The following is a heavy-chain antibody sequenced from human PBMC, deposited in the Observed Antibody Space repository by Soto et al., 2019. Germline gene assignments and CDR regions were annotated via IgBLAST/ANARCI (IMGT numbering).Heavy chain of an antibody. Sequence: SETLSLTCTVSGGSISSGDYYWSWIRQHPGKGLEWIGYIYYSGSTYYNPSLKSRVTISVDTSKNQFSLKLSSVTAADTAVYYCARHAGDIVVVPAENWGQGTLVTVSS. D-gene: IGHD2-2*01. V-gene: IGHV4-31*03. CDR2: IYYSGST. CDR3: ARHAGDIVVVPAEN. CDR1: GGSISSGDYY. J-gene: IGHJ4*02.